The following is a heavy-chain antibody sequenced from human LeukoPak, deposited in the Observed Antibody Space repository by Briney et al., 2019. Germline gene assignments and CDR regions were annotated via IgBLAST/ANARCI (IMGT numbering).Heavy chain of an antibody. D-gene: IGHD2-2*01. Sequence: SETLSLTCTVSGGSISSYYWGWIRQPPGKGLEWIGSIYYSGSTYYNPSLKSRVTISVDTSKNQFSLKLSSVTAADTAVYYCARLSREYQLHYWGQGTLVTVSS. CDR1: GGSISSYY. CDR2: IYYSGST. CDR3: ARLSREYQLHY. V-gene: IGHV4-39*01. J-gene: IGHJ4*02.